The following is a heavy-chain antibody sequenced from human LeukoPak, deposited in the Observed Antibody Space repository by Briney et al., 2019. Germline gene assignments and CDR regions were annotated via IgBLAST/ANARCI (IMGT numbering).Heavy chain of an antibody. D-gene: IGHD3-22*01. J-gene: IGHJ4*02. V-gene: IGHV3-33*01. CDR2: IWYDGSNK. CDR3: ARDRDGDSSGYYDY. Sequence: PGGSLRLSCAASGFTFSSYGMHWVRQAPGKGPEWVAVIWYDGSNKYYADSVKGRFTISRDNSKNTLYLQMNSLRAEDTAVYYCARDRDGDSSGYYDYWGQGTLVTVSS. CDR1: GFTFSSYG.